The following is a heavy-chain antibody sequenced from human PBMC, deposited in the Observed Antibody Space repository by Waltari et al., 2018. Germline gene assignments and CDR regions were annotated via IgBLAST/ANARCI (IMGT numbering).Heavy chain of an antibody. CDR2: ISTSSNTI. Sequence: EVQLVESGGGLVQPGGSLRLSCSASGFIFSSSSMNWVRQAPGKGLEWVSYISTSSNTIYYADSVKGRFTISRDNAKNSLYLQMNSLRAEDTAVYYCARVRPGHYFDYWGQGTLVTVSS. J-gene: IGHJ4*02. V-gene: IGHV3-48*04. CDR1: GFIFSSSS. CDR3: ARVRPGHYFDY.